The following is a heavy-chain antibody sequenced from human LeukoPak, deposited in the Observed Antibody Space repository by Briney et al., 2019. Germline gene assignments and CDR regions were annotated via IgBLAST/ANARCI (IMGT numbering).Heavy chain of an antibody. CDR1: GFTFSTYS. J-gene: IGHJ4*02. CDR2: ISGSGKNT. CDR3: AKYVFSYGSGSYLAH. Sequence: GGSLRLSCAASGFTFSTYSMNWLRQAPGKGLEWLSGISGSGKNTYYADSVKGRFIISRDNPKNTAYLQIHSLGAEDTAVYYCAKYVFSYGSGSYLAHWGQGTQVTVSS. D-gene: IGHD3-10*01. V-gene: IGHV3-23*01.